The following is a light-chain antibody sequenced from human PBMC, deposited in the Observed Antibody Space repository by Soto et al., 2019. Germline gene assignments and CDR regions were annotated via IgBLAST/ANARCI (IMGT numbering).Light chain of an antibody. CDR3: QQYNNWPPLT. V-gene: IGKV3-15*01. J-gene: IGKJ4*01. CDR2: GAS. CDR1: QSVSGN. Sequence: PGERATLSCRASQSVSGNLAWYQQKPGQAPRLLIYGASTRATGIPARFSGSGSGTEFTLTISSLQSEDFAVYYCQQYNNWPPLTFGGGTKVEIK.